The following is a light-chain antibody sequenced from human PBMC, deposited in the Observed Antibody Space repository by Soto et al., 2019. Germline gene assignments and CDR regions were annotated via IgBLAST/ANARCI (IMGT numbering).Light chain of an antibody. J-gene: IGKJ4*01. CDR3: QQRSNWPPVT. CDR1: QSVSSY. CDR2: DAS. Sequence: EIVLTQSPATLSLSPGERATLSCRASQSVSSYLAWYHQQPGQAPRLLIYDASNRATGIPARFSGSGSGTDFTLTISSLEPEDFAIYYCQQRSNWPPVTFGGGTKVEIK. V-gene: IGKV3-11*01.